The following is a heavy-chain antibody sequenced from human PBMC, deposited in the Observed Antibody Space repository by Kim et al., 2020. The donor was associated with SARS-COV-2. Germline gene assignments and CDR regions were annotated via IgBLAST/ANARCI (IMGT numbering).Heavy chain of an antibody. J-gene: IGHJ3*02. CDR3: ARFSFGELLRGAFDI. V-gene: IGHV4-39*01. D-gene: IGHD3-10*01. Sequence: PSLKGRVTISVDTSKNQFSLKLSSVTAADTAVYYCARFSFGELLRGAFDIWGQGTMVTVSS.